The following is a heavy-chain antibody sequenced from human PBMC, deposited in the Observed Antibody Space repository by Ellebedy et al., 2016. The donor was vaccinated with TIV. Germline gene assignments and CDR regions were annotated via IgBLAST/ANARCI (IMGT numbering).Heavy chain of an antibody. Sequence: GGSLRLSXAASGFTFSSYGMHWVRQAPGKGLEWVAVIWYDGSNEYYVDSVKGRFIISRDNAKNSLYLQMNSLRAEDTAVYYCTTTPGYGSGSYGYWGQGTLVTVSS. CDR2: IWYDGSNE. J-gene: IGHJ4*02. CDR3: TTTPGYGSGSYGY. D-gene: IGHD3-10*01. V-gene: IGHV3-33*03. CDR1: GFTFSSYG.